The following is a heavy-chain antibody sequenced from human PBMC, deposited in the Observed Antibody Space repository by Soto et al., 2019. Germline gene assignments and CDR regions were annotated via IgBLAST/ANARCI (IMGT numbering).Heavy chain of an antibody. CDR3: ARIIMNDYRFDY. CDR1: GGLVISGGHY. Sequence: PLETLSLTCTVSGGLVISGGHYGSRKPQPPGKGLEWIGHIYYIGSTYYNPSLKSRAGISVDSSKSQVSLKLTSETATDAAVYLCARIIMNDYRFDYWGQGALVTVSS. CDR2: IYYIGST. J-gene: IGHJ4*02. D-gene: IGHD3-10*01. V-gene: IGHV4-30-4*01.